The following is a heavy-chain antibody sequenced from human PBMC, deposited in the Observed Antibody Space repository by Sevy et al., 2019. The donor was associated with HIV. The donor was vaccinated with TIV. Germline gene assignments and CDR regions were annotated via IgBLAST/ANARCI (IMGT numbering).Heavy chain of an antibody. CDR3: ARDHEKDGELGDYYYAMDV. J-gene: IGHJ6*02. CDR1: GFIFSSFG. D-gene: IGHD3-16*01. V-gene: IGHV3-30*02. CDR2: IHYKGSDK. Sequence: GGSLRLSCAASGFIFSSFGMHWVRQAPGKGLEWVAFIHYKGSDKYYADAVKGRYTISRDNSKNTVYLQLNSLRAEDTAVYYCARDHEKDGELGDYYYAMDVWGRGTTVTVSS.